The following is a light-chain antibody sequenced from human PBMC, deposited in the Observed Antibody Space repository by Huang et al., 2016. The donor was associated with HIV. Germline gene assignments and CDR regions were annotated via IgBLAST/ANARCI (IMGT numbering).Light chain of an antibody. CDR1: KDISNY. J-gene: IGKJ2*01. CDR3: LQHKTYPYT. Sequence: DIQMTQSPSATSASVGDRVTITCRASKDISNYLVWLQQKPGGGPKRLIYGASTLQSVVPARFSGSGSGTEFTLTISSLQPGDSATFYCLQHKTYPYTFGQGTKVEIK. CDR2: GAS. V-gene: IGKV1-17*03.